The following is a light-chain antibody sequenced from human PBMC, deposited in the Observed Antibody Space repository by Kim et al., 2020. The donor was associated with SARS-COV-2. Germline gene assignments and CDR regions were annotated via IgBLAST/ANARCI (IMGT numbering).Light chain of an antibody. J-gene: IGLJ1*01. V-gene: IGLV3-21*04. CDR1: NRGCES. CDR3: QVWDITSDHYV. CDR2: YDA. Sequence: APEGRARLSCEGNNRGCESVHLYLQSPGQATVLVIYYDADPPSGIPERFACSKSATTDTLTISRVEAGDEADYYSQVWDITSDHYVFGTGTKVTVL.